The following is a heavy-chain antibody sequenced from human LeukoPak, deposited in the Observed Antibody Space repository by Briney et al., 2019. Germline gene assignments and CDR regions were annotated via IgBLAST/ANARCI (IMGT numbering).Heavy chain of an antibody. Sequence: PSETLSLTCTVSGGSISSYYWSWIRQPPGKGLGWIGYIYYSGSTNYNPSLKSRVTISVDTSKNQFSLKLSSVTAADTAVYCCARDRDYYDSSGYQNWYFDLWGRGTLVTVSS. CDR2: IYYSGST. D-gene: IGHD3-22*01. CDR3: ARDRDYYDSSGYQNWYFDL. V-gene: IGHV4-59*01. CDR1: GGSISSYY. J-gene: IGHJ2*01.